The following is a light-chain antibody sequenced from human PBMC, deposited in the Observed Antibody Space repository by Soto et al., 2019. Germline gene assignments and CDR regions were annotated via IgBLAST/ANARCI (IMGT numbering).Light chain of an antibody. CDR2: RDA. CDR3: AVWDDSLTGWV. V-gene: IGLV1-47*01. CDR1: SSNVGSHF. Sequence: QSVLTQPPSASGTPGQSLTMSCSGSSSNVGSHFVYGYQHLPGTAPKLLIYRDAQRPSGVPARFFGSKSGTSASLAISGLRSEDEADYYCAVWDDSLTGWVFGGGTKLTVL. J-gene: IGLJ3*02.